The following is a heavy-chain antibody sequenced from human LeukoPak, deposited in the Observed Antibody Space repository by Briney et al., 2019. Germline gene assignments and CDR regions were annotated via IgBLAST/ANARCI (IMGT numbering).Heavy chain of an antibody. V-gene: IGHV4-34*01. D-gene: IGHD5-18*01. Sequence: PSETLSLTCAVYGVSFMSYYWSWIRQPPGKGLEWIGEINHSGSTNYNPSLKSRVTISVDTSKNQFSVKLSSVNAADTAVYYCARGAQLWDHWGQGTLVTVSS. J-gene: IGHJ4*02. CDR1: GVSFMSYY. CDR3: ARGAQLWDH. CDR2: INHSGST.